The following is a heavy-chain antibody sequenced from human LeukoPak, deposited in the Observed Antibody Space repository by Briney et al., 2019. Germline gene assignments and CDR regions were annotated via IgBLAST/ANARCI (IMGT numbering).Heavy chain of an antibody. CDR1: GGSISSGGYS. CDR3: ARGDYGAGSSYDAFDI. D-gene: IGHD3-10*01. J-gene: IGHJ3*02. V-gene: IGHV4-30-2*01. Sequence: SETLSLTCAVSGGSISSGGYSWSWIRQPPGKGLEWIGYKYHSGSTYYNPSLKSRVTISVDRSKNQFSLKLSSVTAADTAVYYCARGDYGAGSSYDAFDIWGQGTMVTVSS. CDR2: KYHSGST.